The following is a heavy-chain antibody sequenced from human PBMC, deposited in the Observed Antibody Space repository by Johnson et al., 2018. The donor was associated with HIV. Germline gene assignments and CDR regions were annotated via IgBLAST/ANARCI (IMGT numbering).Heavy chain of an antibody. Sequence: VQLVESGGGVVQPGRSLRLSCAASGFTFSSYDMHWVRQATGKCLEWVSAIGTAGDTYYPGSVKGRFTISRENAKKTLDLQMNSLRAEDTAVYYCAKASYAFDIWGQGTMVTVSS. J-gene: IGHJ3*02. V-gene: IGHV3-13*01. CDR1: GFTFSSYD. CDR3: AKASYAFDI. CDR2: IGTAGDT.